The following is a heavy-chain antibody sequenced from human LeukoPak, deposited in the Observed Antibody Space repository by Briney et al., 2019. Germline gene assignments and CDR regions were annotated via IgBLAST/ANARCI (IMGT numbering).Heavy chain of an antibody. D-gene: IGHD6-19*01. Sequence: GGSLRLSCAASGFTFDDYAMHWVRKVPGKGLEWVSGISWNSGSIGYADSVKGRFTISRDNAKNSLYLQTNSLRAEDTALYYCAKDRGSSGWYRYFDLWGRSTLVTVSS. J-gene: IGHJ2*01. CDR1: GFTFDDYA. CDR2: ISWNSGSI. V-gene: IGHV3-9*01. CDR3: AKDRGSSGWYRYFDL.